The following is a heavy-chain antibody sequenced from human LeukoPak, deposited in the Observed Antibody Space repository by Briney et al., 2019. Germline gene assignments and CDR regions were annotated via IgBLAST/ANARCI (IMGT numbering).Heavy chain of an antibody. CDR3: ASSPMVEQLSWFDP. CDR2: ISAYNGNT. CDR1: GYTFTSYG. D-gene: IGHD5-24*01. J-gene: IGHJ5*02. V-gene: IGHV1-18*01. Sequence: GASVKVSCKASGYTFTSYGISWVRQAPGQGLEWMGWISAYNGNTNYAQKLQGRVTMTTDTSTSTAYMELRSLRSDDTAVYYCASSPMVEQLSWFDPWGQGTLVTVSS.